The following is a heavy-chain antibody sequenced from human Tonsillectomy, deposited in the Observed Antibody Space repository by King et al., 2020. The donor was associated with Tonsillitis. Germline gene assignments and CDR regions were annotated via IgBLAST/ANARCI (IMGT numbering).Heavy chain of an antibody. CDR2: IYPADSDT. Sequence: VQLVESGAEVKKPGESLKISCKGSGYSFTSYWIGWVRQMPGKGLEWMGIIYPADSDTRYSPSFQGQVTISADKSIGSAYLQWSSLKASDTAMYYCARLGEGVTIFGVASAFDYWGQGTLVTVSS. CDR3: ARLGEGVTIFGVASAFDY. CDR1: GYSFTSYW. V-gene: IGHV5-51*01. J-gene: IGHJ4*02. D-gene: IGHD3-3*01.